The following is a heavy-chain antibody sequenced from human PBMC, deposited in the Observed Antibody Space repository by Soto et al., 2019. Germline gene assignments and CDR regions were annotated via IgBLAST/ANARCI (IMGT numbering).Heavy chain of an antibody. D-gene: IGHD1-26*01. V-gene: IGHV3-23*04. CDR2: ISGSGGST. CDR3: TRAQSGSSLPFNYYGMDV. J-gene: IGHJ6*02. CDR1: AFTFKSHA. Sequence: EVQLVESGGGLVQPGGSLRVSCVVSAFTFKSHAMYWVRQAPGKGLEWVSGISGSGGSTDYADSVKGRFTISRDNSKDTLYLQMNSLRAEDTAVYYCTRAQSGSSLPFNYYGMDVWGQGTTVTVSS.